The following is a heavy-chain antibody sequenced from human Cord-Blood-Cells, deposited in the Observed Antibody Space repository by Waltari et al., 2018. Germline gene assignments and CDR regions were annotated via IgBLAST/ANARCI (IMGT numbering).Heavy chain of an antibody. CDR1: GFTFSSYS. V-gene: IGHV3-21*01. D-gene: IGHD2-2*01. CDR3: ARGAAMLDY. CDR2: ISSSSSYI. Sequence: EVQLVESGGGLVKPGGSLRLSCAASGFTFSSYSMNWVRQAPGKGLEWVSSISSSSSYIYDADSVKGRLTISRDNAKNSLYLQMNSLRAEDTAVYYCARGAAMLDYWGQETLVTVSS. J-gene: IGHJ4*02.